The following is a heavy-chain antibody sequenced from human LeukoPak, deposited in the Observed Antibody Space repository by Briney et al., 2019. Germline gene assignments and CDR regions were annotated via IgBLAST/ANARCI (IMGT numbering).Heavy chain of an antibody. CDR1: GFTFSDYW. J-gene: IGHJ4*02. CDR2: IKYDGTEE. Sequence: GGSLRLSCAASGFTFSDYWMSWMRQAPGKGLEWVANIKYDGTEEYYVESVKGRFTISRENAKNSLYLQLNSLRVDDTAVYYCRSGGAAPGSFDNWGQGTLVTVSS. CDR3: RSGGAAPGSFDN. V-gene: IGHV3-7*01. D-gene: IGHD6-25*01.